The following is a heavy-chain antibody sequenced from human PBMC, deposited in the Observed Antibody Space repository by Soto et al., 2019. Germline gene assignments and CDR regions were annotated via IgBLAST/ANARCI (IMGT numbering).Heavy chain of an antibody. CDR3: ARDSPSRRVTPFDY. CDR1: GYSFTDYD. V-gene: IGHV1-8*01. J-gene: IGHJ4*02. CDR2: MNPNSGNT. Sequence: QVQLVQSGAEVKKPGASVKVSCKASGYSFTDYDINWLRQATGQGLAWMGWMNPNSGNTGYSQKFQGRVTMTRDTSTSTAYMELSSLTSDDTAVYYCARDSPSRRVTPFDYWGQGTLVTVSS. D-gene: IGHD5-18*01.